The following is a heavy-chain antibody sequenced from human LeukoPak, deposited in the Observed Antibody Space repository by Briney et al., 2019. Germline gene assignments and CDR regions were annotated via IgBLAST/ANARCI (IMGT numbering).Heavy chain of an antibody. D-gene: IGHD3-10*01. Sequence: GGSLRLSCAASGFTFSSYAMCWVRQIPGKGLEWISAISGNGGGTYYADSVKGRFTISRENSKNMMFLQMNSLRAEDTALYYCAKPVYYGSGSRDYWGQGTLVTVSS. CDR1: GFTFSSYA. CDR2: ISGNGGGT. J-gene: IGHJ4*02. CDR3: AKPVYYGSGSRDY. V-gene: IGHV3-23*01.